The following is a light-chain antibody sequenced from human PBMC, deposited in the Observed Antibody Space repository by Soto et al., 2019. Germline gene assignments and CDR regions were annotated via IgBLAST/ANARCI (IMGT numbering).Light chain of an antibody. V-gene: IGKV3-15*01. Sequence: EIVMTQSPATLSVSPGERATLSCRASQSIRTDLAWYQQKPGQAPSLLIFSASTRATGVPARFSGSGSGTEFTLTISSLEPEDFAVYYCQQRSNWPPITFGQGTRLEIK. CDR2: SAS. CDR1: QSIRTD. CDR3: QQRSNWPPIT. J-gene: IGKJ5*01.